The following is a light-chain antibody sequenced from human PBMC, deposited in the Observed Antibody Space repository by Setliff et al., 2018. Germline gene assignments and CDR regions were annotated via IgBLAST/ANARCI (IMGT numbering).Light chain of an antibody. CDR3: CSYAGNSLYV. Sequence: QSALTQPASVSGSPGQSITIPCTGTSSDIGNYDLVSWYQHSPGEAPKLLIYEVSERPSGVSNRFSGSKSGNTASLTISGLQAEDGADYSCCSYAGNSLYVFGTGTKVTVL. CDR1: SSDIGNYDL. V-gene: IGLV2-23*02. J-gene: IGLJ1*01. CDR2: EVS.